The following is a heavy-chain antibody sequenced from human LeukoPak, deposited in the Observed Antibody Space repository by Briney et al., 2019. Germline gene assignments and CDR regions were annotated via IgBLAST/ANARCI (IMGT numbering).Heavy chain of an antibody. Sequence: PGGSLSPSCAASGFTFISYAMTWVRQAPGKGLEWVSAISDTGGSTYDADSVKGRFTISIDNSKNTLYLQMNSLRAEDTAVYYCAKDTSVGRYCTNGVCSPFDYWGQGTLVTVSS. CDR3: AKDTSVGRYCTNGVCSPFDY. J-gene: IGHJ4*02. CDR1: GFTFISYA. D-gene: IGHD2-8*01. V-gene: IGHV3-23*01. CDR2: ISDTGGST.